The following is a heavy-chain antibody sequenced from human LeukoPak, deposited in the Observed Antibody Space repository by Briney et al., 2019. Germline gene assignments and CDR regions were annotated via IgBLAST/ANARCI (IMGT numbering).Heavy chain of an antibody. V-gene: IGHV3-21*01. J-gene: IGHJ6*03. CDR1: GFDVSRNY. CDR2: ISSSSSYI. D-gene: IGHD2-15*01. Sequence: GGSLRLSCAASGFDVSRNYMNWVRQAPGKGLEWVSSISSSSSYIYYADSVKGRFTISRDNSKNTLYLQMNSLRAEDTAVYYCAKSRRVVVVAVPMDVWGKGTTVTVSS. CDR3: AKSRRVVVVAVPMDV.